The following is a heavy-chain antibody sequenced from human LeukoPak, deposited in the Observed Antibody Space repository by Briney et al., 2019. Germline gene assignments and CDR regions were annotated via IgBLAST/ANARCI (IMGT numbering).Heavy chain of an antibody. CDR1: GFTFSSYA. CDR2: ISYDGSNK. CDR3: ARVYEAASYYYYGMDV. D-gene: IGHD2-15*01. V-gene: IGHV3-30*04. J-gene: IGHJ6*04. Sequence: PGRSLRLSCAASGFTFSSYAMHWVRQAPGKGLEWVAVISYDGSNKYYADSVKGRFTISRDNSKNTLYLQMNSLRAEDTVVYYCARVYEAASYYYYGMDVWGKGTTVTVSS.